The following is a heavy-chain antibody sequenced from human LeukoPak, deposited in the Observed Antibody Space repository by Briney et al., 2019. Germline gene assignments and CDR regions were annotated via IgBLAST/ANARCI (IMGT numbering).Heavy chain of an antibody. CDR3: ARAVDDAFDI. D-gene: IGHD6-19*01. J-gene: IGHJ3*02. V-gene: IGHV3-53*01. CDR1: GFTVSSNY. CDR2: IYSGGST. Sequence: PGGSLRLSCAASGFTVSSNYMSWVRQAPGKGLEWVSVIYSGGSTYYADSVKGRFTISRDNSKNTLYLQMNSPRAEDTAVYYCARAVDDAFDIWGQGTMVTVSS.